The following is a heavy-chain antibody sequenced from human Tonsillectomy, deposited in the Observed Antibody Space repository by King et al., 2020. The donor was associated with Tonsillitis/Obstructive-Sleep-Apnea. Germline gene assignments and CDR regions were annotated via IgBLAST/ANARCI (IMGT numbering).Heavy chain of an antibody. CDR2: IYPDDSDS. V-gene: IGHV5-51*03. Sequence: QLVQSGAEVKKPGESLKMSCKGSGYSFTNYWIGWVRQMPGKGLEWMGIIYPDDSDSRYSPSFQGQVTISADKSISTTYLQWTSLKASDTAMYYCAILTTGDYDPEENHSGMDVWGPGTTVTVSS. CDR3: AILTTGDYDPEENHSGMDV. CDR1: GYSFTNYW. D-gene: IGHD4-17*01. J-gene: IGHJ6*02.